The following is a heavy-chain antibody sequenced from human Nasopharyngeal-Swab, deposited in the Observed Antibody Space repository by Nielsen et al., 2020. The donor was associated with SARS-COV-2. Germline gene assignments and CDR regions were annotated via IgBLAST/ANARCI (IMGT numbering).Heavy chain of an antibody. Sequence: SETLSLTCAVSGGSFSGYDWSWIRQPPGKGLEWIGYIYYSGSTNYNPSLKSRGTISVDTSKNQFSLKLSSVTAADTAVYYCASERVTIFGVVITGLDGMDVWGQGTTVTVSS. CDR3: ASERVTIFGVVITGLDGMDV. CDR1: GGSFSGYD. V-gene: IGHV4-59*01. CDR2: IYYSGST. D-gene: IGHD3-3*01. J-gene: IGHJ6*02.